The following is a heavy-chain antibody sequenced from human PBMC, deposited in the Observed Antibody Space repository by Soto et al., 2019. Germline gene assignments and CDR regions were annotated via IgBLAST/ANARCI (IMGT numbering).Heavy chain of an antibody. V-gene: IGHV3-33*01. CDR1: GFTFSSYG. CDR2: IWYDGSNK. D-gene: IGHD1-26*01. CDR3: ARGTRSYYHQSDAFDI. J-gene: IGHJ3*02. Sequence: GGSLRLPCAASGFTFSSYGLHWVRQAPGKGLEWVAVIWYDGSNKYYADSVKGRFTISRDNSKNTLYLQMNSLRAEDTAVYYCARGTRSYYHQSDAFDIWGQGTMVTVSS.